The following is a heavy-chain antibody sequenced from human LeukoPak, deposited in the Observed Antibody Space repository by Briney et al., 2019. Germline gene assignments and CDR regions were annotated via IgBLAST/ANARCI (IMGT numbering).Heavy chain of an antibody. D-gene: IGHD2-2*01. CDR2: ISAYNGNT. CDR3: ARVLNARPPAASADY. Sequence: ASVKVSCRASGYTFTSYGISWVRQAPGQGLEWMGWISAYNGNTNYTQTLQGRFTMTTDASMTTAYMELTSLRFGDTATYFCARVLNARPPAASADYWGQGTLVTVSS. J-gene: IGHJ4*02. V-gene: IGHV1-18*01. CDR1: GYTFTSYG.